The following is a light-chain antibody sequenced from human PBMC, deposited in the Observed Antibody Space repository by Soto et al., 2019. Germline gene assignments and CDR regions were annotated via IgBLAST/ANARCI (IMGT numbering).Light chain of an antibody. V-gene: IGLV2-23*01. Sequence: QSVLTQPASVSGSPGQSITXSCTGTSSDVGSYNLVSWYQQYPGKVPKLMIYEDSKRPSGVSNRFSGSKSGNTASLTISGLQAEDEADYYCCSYAGSSTVVFGGGTKVTVL. CDR3: CSYAGSSTVV. J-gene: IGLJ2*01. CDR2: EDS. CDR1: SSDVGSYNL.